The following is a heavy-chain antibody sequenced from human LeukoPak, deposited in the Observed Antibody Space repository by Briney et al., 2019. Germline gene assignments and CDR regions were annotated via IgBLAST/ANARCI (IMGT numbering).Heavy chain of an antibody. CDR2: FTSRSGII. CDR3: AREGGSGSYDY. CDR1: GFTFRSYS. D-gene: IGHD3-10*01. Sequence: PGGSLRLSCVASGFTFRSYSMNWVRQAPGKGLEWVSSFTSRSGIIYYADSVKGRFTISRDNSKNTLYLQMNSLRAEDTAVYYCAREGGSGSYDYWGQGTLVTVSS. J-gene: IGHJ4*02. V-gene: IGHV3-21*01.